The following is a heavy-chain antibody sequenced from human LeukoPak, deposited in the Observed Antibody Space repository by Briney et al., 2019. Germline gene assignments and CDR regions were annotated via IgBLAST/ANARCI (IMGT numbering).Heavy chain of an antibody. J-gene: IGHJ4*02. CDR1: GFTFSSYG. Sequence: GGSLRLSCAASGFTFSSYGMHWVCQAPGKGLEWVAFIRYDGSNKYYADSVKGRFTISRDNSKNTLYLQMNSLRAEDTAVYYCAKDSPYYDFWSGPLPSPFDYWGQGTLVIVSS. V-gene: IGHV3-30*02. D-gene: IGHD3-3*01. CDR3: AKDSPYYDFWSGPLPSPFDY. CDR2: IRYDGSNK.